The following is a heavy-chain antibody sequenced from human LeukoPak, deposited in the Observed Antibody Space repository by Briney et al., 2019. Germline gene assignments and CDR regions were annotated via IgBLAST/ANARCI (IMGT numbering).Heavy chain of an antibody. CDR2: IAAYGRDT. D-gene: IGHD2/OR15-2a*01. CDR1: GFTFSDYA. Sequence: AGSLRLSCAASGFTFSDYAMSWVRHLPGKGLEWVASIAAYGRDTYHADSVRGRFIISRDNSKNTLYLRMTRLRAEDATIYYCAKAVGRPSCASITCYPFDKGGLGNLVTVSA. V-gene: IGHV3-23*01. CDR3: AKAVGRPSCASITCYPFDK. J-gene: IGHJ4*02.